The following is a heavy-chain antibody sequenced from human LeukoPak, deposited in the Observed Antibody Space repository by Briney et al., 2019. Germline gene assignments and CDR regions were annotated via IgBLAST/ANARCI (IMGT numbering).Heavy chain of an antibody. Sequence: GGSLRLSCAASGFTFISYAIHWVRQAPGKGLEWVAVISFHGTDTFYADSVKGRFTISRDNSKNTLYLQMNSLRAEDTAVYYCARVEAVAGATFDYWGQGTLVTVSS. CDR1: GFTFISYA. V-gene: IGHV3-30*04. CDR2: ISFHGTDT. CDR3: ARVEAVAGATFDY. J-gene: IGHJ4*02. D-gene: IGHD6-19*01.